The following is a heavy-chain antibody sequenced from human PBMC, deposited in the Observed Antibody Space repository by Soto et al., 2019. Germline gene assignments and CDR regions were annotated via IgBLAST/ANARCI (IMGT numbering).Heavy chain of an antibody. CDR3: ASGPTPKWWLGELTRHYYGMDX. Sequence: SETLSLTFTVSGGSISSYYWSWIRQPPGKGLEWILYIYYSGSTNYNPSLKSLVAISVDTSKNQFSLKMSSVTAADTAVYYCASGPTPKWWLGELTRHYYGMDXWGQGTTVTVS. CDR2: IYYSGST. CDR1: GGSISSYY. J-gene: IGHJ6*02. D-gene: IGHD3-10*01. V-gene: IGHV4-59*01.